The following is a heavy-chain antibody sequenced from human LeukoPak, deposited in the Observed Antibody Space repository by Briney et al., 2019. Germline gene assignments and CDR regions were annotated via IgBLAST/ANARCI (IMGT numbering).Heavy chain of an antibody. CDR2: IRSNAKSYAT. D-gene: IGHD6-19*01. CDR1: GFTFSDSS. CDR3: TSPNRLAVPGRDY. V-gene: IGHV3-73*01. J-gene: IGHJ4*02. Sequence: PGGSLRLSCAASGFTFSDSSIHWVRQASGKGLEWVGRIRSNAKSYATSYAASVQGRFTFSRDDSQNTAYLQMNSLQTEDTAVYYCTSPNRLAVPGRDYWGQGTLVTVSS.